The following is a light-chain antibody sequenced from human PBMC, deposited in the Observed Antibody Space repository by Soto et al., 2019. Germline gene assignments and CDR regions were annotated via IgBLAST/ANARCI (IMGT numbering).Light chain of an antibody. CDR2: EVS. CDR1: SSDVGGYNY. J-gene: IGLJ2*01. CDR3: SSYTSSSTLV. Sequence: QSALTQPASVSGSPGQSITLSCTGTSSDVGGYNYVSWYQQHPGKAPKLMIYEVSNRPSGVSNRSSGSKSGNTASLTISGLQAEDEADYYCSSYTSSSTLVFGGGTKLTVL. V-gene: IGLV2-14*01.